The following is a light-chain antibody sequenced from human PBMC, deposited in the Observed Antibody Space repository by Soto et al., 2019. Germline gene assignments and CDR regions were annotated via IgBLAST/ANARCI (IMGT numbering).Light chain of an antibody. CDR1: QRVTGDK. J-gene: IGKJ2*01. Sequence: EIVLTQSPGALSLTPGNSAALSCRASQRVTGDKVAWYQQRPGQAPRLLIYGGSTRATDIPARFRGSGSGTDYTLTINRLEPEDFALYYCQQYGNSPFTFGQGTKLEI. CDR3: QQYGNSPFT. V-gene: IGKV3-20*01. CDR2: GGS.